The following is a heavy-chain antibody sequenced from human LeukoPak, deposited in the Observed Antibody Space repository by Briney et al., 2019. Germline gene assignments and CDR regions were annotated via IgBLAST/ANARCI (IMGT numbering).Heavy chain of an antibody. V-gene: IGHV3-7*01. D-gene: IGHD1-26*01. CDR3: ARDGELGSPADAFDI. Sequence: PGGSLRLSCAASGFTFSSYAMTWVRQYPGKGLEWVANIKQDGSETYYADSVKGRFTTSRDNAKRSLYLQMNSLRAEDTAVYYCARDGELGSPADAFDIWGQGTMVTVSS. CDR1: GFTFSSYA. CDR2: IKQDGSET. J-gene: IGHJ3*02.